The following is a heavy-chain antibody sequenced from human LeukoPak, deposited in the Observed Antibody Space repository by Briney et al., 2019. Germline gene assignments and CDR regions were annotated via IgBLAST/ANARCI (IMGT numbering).Heavy chain of an antibody. V-gene: IGHV4-34*01. J-gene: IGHJ6*03. CDR1: GGSFSGYY. Sequence: SETLSLTCAVYGGSFSGYYWTWIRQTPEKGLEWIGEMNPSGSTSYNPSLKSRVTISVDTSKNQFSLRLSSVTAADTAVYYCARGRQDVTMIVVVMTAVSYYLDVWGKGTTVTVS. CDR2: MNPSGST. CDR3: ARGRQDVTMIVVVMTAVSYYLDV. D-gene: IGHD3-22*01.